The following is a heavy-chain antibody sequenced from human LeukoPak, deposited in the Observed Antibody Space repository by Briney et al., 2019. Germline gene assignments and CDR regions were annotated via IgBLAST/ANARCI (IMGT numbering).Heavy chain of an antibody. Sequence: GGTLRLSCAASGFTFSSYGMSWVRQAPGKGLEWVSAISASGGSTYYADSVKGRFTISRDNSKNTLYLQMNSLRAEDTAVYYCAKALVGAFDYWGQGTLVTVSS. D-gene: IGHD1-26*01. V-gene: IGHV3-23*01. CDR3: AKALVGAFDY. CDR1: GFTFSSYG. CDR2: ISASGGST. J-gene: IGHJ4*02.